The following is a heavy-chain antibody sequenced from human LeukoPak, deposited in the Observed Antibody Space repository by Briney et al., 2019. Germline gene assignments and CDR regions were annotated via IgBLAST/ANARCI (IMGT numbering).Heavy chain of an antibody. D-gene: IGHD6-6*01. V-gene: IGHV1-18*01. J-gene: IGHJ5*02. CDR2: TSGDNVNT. CDR3: VRDWEWKAARNLFDP. Sequence: ASVKVPCKASGYTFINYGISWVRQARGQGLEWMGWTSGDNVNTYYAQKFLGRVIMTTDTSTTTAYMELRSLRPDDTAVYYCVRDWEWKAARNLFDPWGQGTRVTVSS. CDR1: GYTFINYG.